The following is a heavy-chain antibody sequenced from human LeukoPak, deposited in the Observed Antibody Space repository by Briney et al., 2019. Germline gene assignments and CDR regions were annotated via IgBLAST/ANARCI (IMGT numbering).Heavy chain of an antibody. Sequence: PSETLSLTCAVYGGSFSGYYRSWIRQPPGKGLEWIGEINHSGSTNYNPSLKSRVTISVDTSKNQFSLKLSSVTAADTAVYYCASLMNGDYGYYFDYWGQGTLVTVSS. CDR1: GGSFSGYY. CDR2: INHSGST. J-gene: IGHJ4*02. CDR3: ASLMNGDYGYYFDY. D-gene: IGHD4-17*01. V-gene: IGHV4-34*01.